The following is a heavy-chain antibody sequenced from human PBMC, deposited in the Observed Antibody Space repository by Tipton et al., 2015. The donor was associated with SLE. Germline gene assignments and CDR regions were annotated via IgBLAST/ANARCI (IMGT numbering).Heavy chain of an antibody. CDR1: GGSFSGYY. CDR3: ASTVVPHAFDI. V-gene: IGHV4-34*01. D-gene: IGHD2-2*01. Sequence: LSLTCAVYGGSFSGYYWSWIRQPPGKGLEWIGEINHSGGTNYNPSLKSRVTISVDTSKNQFSLKLSSVTAADTAVYYCASTVVPHAFDIWGQGTMVTVSS. J-gene: IGHJ3*02. CDR2: INHSGGT.